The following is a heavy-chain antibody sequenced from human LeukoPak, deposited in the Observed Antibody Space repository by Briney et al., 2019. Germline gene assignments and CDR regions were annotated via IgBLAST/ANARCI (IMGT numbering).Heavy chain of an antibody. D-gene: IGHD1-26*01. CDR2: IRYDGSNK. CDR3: ARDGYSGSYYRLYYFFMDV. J-gene: IGHJ6*03. CDR1: GFTFSSYG. Sequence: GGSLRLSCAASGFTFSSYGMHWVRQAPGKGLEWVAFIRYDGSNKYYADSVKGRFTISRDNSENTLYLQMNSLRGEDTAVYYCARDGYSGSYYRLYYFFMDVWGKGTTVTVSS. V-gene: IGHV3-30*02.